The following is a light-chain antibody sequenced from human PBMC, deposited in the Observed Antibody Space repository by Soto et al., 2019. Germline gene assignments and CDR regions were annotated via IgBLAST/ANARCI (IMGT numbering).Light chain of an antibody. J-gene: IGKJ1*01. Sequence: EIVLTQSPGTLSLSPGERATLSCRASQSVFSSYLAWYQKKPGQAPRLLIYGASSRATGIPDRFSGSGSGTDFTLTISNLEPEDFALYYCQQYGSSPWTFGQGTKVEIK. CDR1: QSVFSSY. V-gene: IGKV3-20*01. CDR3: QQYGSSPWT. CDR2: GAS.